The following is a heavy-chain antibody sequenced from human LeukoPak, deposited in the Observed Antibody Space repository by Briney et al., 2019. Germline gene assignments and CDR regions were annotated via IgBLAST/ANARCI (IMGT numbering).Heavy chain of an antibody. V-gene: IGHV1-18*01. D-gene: IGHD2-2*01. CDR1: GYTFTSYG. J-gene: IGHJ5*02. Sequence: ASVKVSCKASGYTFTSYGISWVRQAPGQGLEWMGWISAYNGNTNYAQKLQGRVTMTRDTSISTAYMELSRLRSDDTAVYYCARGGEDIVVVPAALHLNWFDPWGQGTLVTVSS. CDR3: ARGGEDIVVVPAALHLNWFDP. CDR2: ISAYNGNT.